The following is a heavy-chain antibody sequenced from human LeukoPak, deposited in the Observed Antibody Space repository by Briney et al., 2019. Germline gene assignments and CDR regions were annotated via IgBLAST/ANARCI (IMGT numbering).Heavy chain of an antibody. D-gene: IGHD3-22*01. Sequence: GRSLRLSCAASGFTFSFYAMHWVRQAPGKGLEWVAFISYDGSNKYYADSVKGRFTISRDNAKNSLYLQMNSLRAEDTAVYYCARFPGRNYYDSSGFDYWGQGTLVTVSS. CDR2: ISYDGSNK. CDR3: ARFPGRNYYDSSGFDY. V-gene: IGHV3-30*07. J-gene: IGHJ4*02. CDR1: GFTFSFYA.